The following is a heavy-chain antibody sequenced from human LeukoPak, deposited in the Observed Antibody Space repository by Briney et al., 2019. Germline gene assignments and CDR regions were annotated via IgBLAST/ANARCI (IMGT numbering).Heavy chain of an antibody. CDR1: GGSIISSSYY. CDR2: IYYSGST. J-gene: IGHJ4*02. CDR3: ARHPRDDYGGFGLDS. D-gene: IGHD4-23*01. V-gene: IGHV4-39*01. Sequence: SETLSLTCTVSGGSIISSSYYWGWIRQPPGKGLEWIGSIYYSGSTYYNPSLKSRVTISVDTSRNHFSLSLNSVTAADTATYYCARHPRDDYGGFGLDSWGQGILVSVYS.